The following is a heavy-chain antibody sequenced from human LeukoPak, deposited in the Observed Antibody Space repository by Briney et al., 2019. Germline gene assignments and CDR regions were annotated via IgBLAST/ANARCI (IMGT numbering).Heavy chain of an antibody. CDR1: GGTINSHY. J-gene: IGHJ4*02. Sequence: SETLSLTCTVSGGTINSHYWSWIRQPPGEGLEWIAYTHTNGRTKYNPSLKSRVSISLDTSKNQVSLKLYSVPAADTAVYFCARHYLYGDSSWDSWGPGNLVIVSS. D-gene: IGHD4-17*01. V-gene: IGHV4-4*09. CDR2: THTNGRT. CDR3: ARHYLYGDSSWDS.